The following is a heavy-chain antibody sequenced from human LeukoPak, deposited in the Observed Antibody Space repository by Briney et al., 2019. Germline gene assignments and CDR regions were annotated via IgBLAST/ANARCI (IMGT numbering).Heavy chain of an antibody. CDR2: INSDGSST. CDR3: ARVQYYGSGSYYNWFDP. V-gene: IGHV3-74*01. CDR1: GFTFSSSW. Sequence: PGGSLRLSCAASGFTFSSSWMHWVRQAPGKGLVWVSRINSDGSSTTYADSVKGRFTISRDNAKNPLYLQMNSLRAEDTAVYYCARVQYYGSGSYYNWFDPWGQGTLVTVSS. J-gene: IGHJ5*02. D-gene: IGHD3-10*01.